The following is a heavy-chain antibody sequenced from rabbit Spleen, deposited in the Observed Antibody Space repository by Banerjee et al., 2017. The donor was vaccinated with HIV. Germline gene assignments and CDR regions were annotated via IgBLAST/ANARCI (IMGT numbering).Heavy chain of an antibody. V-gene: IGHV1S40*01. CDR2: IDAGSSGST. Sequence: QSLEESGGDLVKPGASLTLTCTASGFSFSSTYWMCWVRQAPGKGLEWIACIDAGSSGSTDYASWAKGRFTFSKTSSTTVTLQMTSLTAADTATYFCARDLAGVIGWNFGWWGQGTLVTVS. CDR1: GFSFSSTYW. D-gene: IGHD4-1*01. J-gene: IGHJ6*01. CDR3: ARDLAGVIGWNFGW.